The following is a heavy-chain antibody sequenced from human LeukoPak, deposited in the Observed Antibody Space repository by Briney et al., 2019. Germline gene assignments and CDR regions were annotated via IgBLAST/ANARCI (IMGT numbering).Heavy chain of an antibody. CDR1: GFTFSSYV. D-gene: IGHD3-22*01. Sequence: GGSLRLSCAASGFTFSSYVMSWVRQAPGKGLEWVSFIYSGGNTYYADSVKGRFTISRDNSKNTFHLQMNSLRAEDTAVYYCARRAGDYSHPYDYWGQGTLVTVSS. CDR2: IYSGGNT. CDR3: ARRAGDYSHPYDY. V-gene: IGHV3-53*01. J-gene: IGHJ4*02.